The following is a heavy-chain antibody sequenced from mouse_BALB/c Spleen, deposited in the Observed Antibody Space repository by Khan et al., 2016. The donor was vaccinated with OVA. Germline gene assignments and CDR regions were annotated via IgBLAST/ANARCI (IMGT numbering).Heavy chain of an antibody. D-gene: IGHD1-2*01. Sequence: VQLQQSGPELVKPGASVKISCKASGYTFTDYNMDWVKQSHGKSLEWIGYIYPNSGGTGYNQKFKTTATLTVDISSSTAYMELRSLTSEDSAVYYCTRSGYGSFAFWGRGTLVTVSA. J-gene: IGHJ3*01. CDR1: GYTFTDYN. V-gene: IGHV1S29*02. CDR3: TRSGYGSFAF. CDR2: IYPNSGGT.